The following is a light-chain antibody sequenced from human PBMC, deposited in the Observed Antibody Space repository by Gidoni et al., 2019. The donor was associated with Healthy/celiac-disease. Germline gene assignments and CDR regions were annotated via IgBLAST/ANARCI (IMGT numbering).Light chain of an antibody. CDR3: QQRSNWLT. V-gene: IGKV3-11*01. J-gene: IGKJ4*01. CDR1: QSVSSY. Sequence: VLTQSPATLSLSPGERATLSCRASQSVSSYLAWYQQKPGQAPRLLIYDASSRATGIPARFSGSGSGTDFTLTISSLGPEDFEVYYCQQRSNWLTFGGGTKVEIK. CDR2: DAS.